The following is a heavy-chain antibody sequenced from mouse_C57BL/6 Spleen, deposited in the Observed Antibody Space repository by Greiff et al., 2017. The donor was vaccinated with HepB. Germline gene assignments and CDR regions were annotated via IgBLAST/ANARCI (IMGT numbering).Heavy chain of an antibody. CDR2: ISNGGGST. D-gene: IGHD2-4*01. V-gene: IGHV5-12*01. J-gene: IGHJ1*03. CDR1: GFTFSDYY. CDR3: ARHGDYDWYFDV. Sequence: EVKVVESGGGLVQPGGSLKLSCAASGFTFSDYYMYWVRQTPEKRLEWVAYISNGGGSTYYPDTVKGRFTISRDNAKNTLYLQMSRLKSEDTAMYYCARHGDYDWYFDVWGTGTTVTVSS.